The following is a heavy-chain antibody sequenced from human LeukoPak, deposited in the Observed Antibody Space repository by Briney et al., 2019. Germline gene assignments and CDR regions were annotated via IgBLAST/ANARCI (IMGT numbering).Heavy chain of an antibody. CDR1: GGSISSYY. CDR3: ARAYCSGGSCYGFLHFDF. J-gene: IGHJ5*01. CDR2: IYTSGST. V-gene: IGHV4-4*07. D-gene: IGHD2-15*01. Sequence: WETLSLTCTVSGGSISSYYWSWIRQPAGKGLEWIGRIYTSGSTNYNPSLKSRVTMSVDTSKNQFSLKLSSVTAADTAVYYCARAYCSGGSCYGFLHFDFWGQGTVVTVSS.